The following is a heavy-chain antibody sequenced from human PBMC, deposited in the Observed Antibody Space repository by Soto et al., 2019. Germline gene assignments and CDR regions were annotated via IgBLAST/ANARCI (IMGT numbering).Heavy chain of an antibody. CDR3: ARAREVVAARIYYDGMDV. CDR2: IYYSGKT. D-gene: IGHD2-15*01. Sequence: SETLSLTCTVSGGSISSYYWSWIRQPPGKGLEWIGSIYYSGKTYYNPSLKSRVTISVDTSKNQFSLKLSSVTAADTAMYYCARAREVVAARIYYDGMDVWGQGTTVTVSS. J-gene: IGHJ6*02. CDR1: GGSISSYY. V-gene: IGHV4-39*02.